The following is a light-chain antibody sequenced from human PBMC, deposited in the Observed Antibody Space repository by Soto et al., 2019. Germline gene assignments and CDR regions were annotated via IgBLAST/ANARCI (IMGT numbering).Light chain of an antibody. CDR1: SSDVGGYKY. J-gene: IGLJ1*01. CDR3: CSYAGGPEV. CDR2: GVS. V-gene: IGLV2-11*01. Sequence: QSVLTQPRSVSGSPGQSVTISCTGTSSDVGGYKYVSWYQQRPGNAPKLIIYGVSRWPSGVPNRFSGSKSGNRASLTISGLQAEDEGDYYCCSYAGGPEVFGTGTKVTVL.